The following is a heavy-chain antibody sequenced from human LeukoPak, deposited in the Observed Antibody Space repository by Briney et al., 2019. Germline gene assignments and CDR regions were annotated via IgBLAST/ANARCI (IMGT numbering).Heavy chain of an antibody. CDR1: GGSISSGSYY. V-gene: IGHV4-61*02. CDR2: IYTSGST. Sequence: SETLSLTCTVSGGSISSGSYYWSWIRQPAGKGLEWIGRIYTSGSTNYNPSLKSRVAISVDTSKNQFSLKLSSVTAADTAVYYCARETTNHDFWSGYYGWGQGTLVTVSS. CDR3: ARETTNHDFWSGYYG. J-gene: IGHJ4*02. D-gene: IGHD3-3*01.